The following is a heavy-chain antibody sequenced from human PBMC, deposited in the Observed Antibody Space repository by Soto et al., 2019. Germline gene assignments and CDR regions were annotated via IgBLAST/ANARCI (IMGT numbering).Heavy chain of an antibody. CDR3: ASADCYGACRGKRLDP. D-gene: IGHD2-21*02. CDR1: GGSISSDDW. Sequence: QVQLQESGPGLVKPSGTLSLTCAVSGGSISSDDWWPWVRQTPGKGLERIGEIYHSGTTNYNPSLMSRVTIAFGKAKSQFSLRLDSVTAADTGVYYCASADCYGACRGKRLDPWGQGILFTVSS. V-gene: IGHV4-4*02. J-gene: IGHJ5*02. CDR2: IYHSGTT.